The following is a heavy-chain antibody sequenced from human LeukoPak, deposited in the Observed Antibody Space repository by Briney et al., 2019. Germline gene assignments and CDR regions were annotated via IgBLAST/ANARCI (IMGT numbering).Heavy chain of an antibody. CDR2: INPSGGST. J-gene: IGHJ5*02. CDR1: GYTFTSYY. D-gene: IGHD4-17*01. V-gene: IGHV1-46*01. Sequence: ASVKVSCKASGYTFTSYYMHWVRQAPGQGLEWMGIINPSGGSTSYAQKFQGRVTMTRDKSTSTVYMELSSLISEDTAVYYCARDGPLNGDYGWFYPWCQETLVTVSS. CDR3: ARDGPLNGDYGWFYP.